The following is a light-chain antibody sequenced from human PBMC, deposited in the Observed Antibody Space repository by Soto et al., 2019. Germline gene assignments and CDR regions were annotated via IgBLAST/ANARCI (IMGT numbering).Light chain of an antibody. Sequence: QSALTQSASVSGSPGQSITISCTGTSSDIGGYNYVSWYQQQPDKAPKLMIFEVSNRPAGVSNRFSGSKSGNTASLTISGLLPEDEADYYCSSYTPSSTVAFGGGTKLTVL. V-gene: IGLV2-14*01. CDR1: SSDIGGYNY. CDR2: EVS. CDR3: SSYTPSSTVA. J-gene: IGLJ2*01.